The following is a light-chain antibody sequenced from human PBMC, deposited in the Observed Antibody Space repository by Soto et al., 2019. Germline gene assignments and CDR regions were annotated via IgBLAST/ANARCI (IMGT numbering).Light chain of an antibody. J-gene: IGKJ5*01. CDR1: ESISRH. CDR3: QQSHSTLSIS. CDR2: AAS. V-gene: IGKV1-39*01. Sequence: DIQMTQSPSSLSASVVDRVTITCRASESISRHLNWYQQKPGKAPNLLIYAASTLQNGVPSRFSGSGSGTDFTLTISSLQPEDFATYYCQQSHSTLSISFGQGTRLEIK.